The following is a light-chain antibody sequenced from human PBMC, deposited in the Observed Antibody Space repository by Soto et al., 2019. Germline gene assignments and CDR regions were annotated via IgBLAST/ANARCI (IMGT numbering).Light chain of an antibody. Sequence: DIQMTQSPSTLSASVGDSVTITCRASLSIDRWLAWYQQKSGKAPKLLIYEASKLESGVPSRFSGSGSGTEFTLTISSLQPDDFATYYCQQYNSFPHTFGQGTKLEIK. V-gene: IGKV1-5*03. CDR1: LSIDRW. CDR2: EAS. J-gene: IGKJ2*01. CDR3: QQYNSFPHT.